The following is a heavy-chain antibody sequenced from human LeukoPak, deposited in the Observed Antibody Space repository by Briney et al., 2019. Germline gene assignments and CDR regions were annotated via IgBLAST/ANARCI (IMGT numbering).Heavy chain of an antibody. V-gene: IGHV4-30-4*08. CDR1: GGSISSGDYY. D-gene: IGHD3-22*01. CDR2: IYYSGST. J-gene: IGHJ4*02. Sequence: SETLSLTCTVSGGSISSGDYYWSWIRQPPGKGLEWIGYIYYSGSTYYNPSLKSRVTISVDTSKNQFSLKLSSVTAADTAVYYCARARITMIALGEYFDYWGQGTLVTVSS. CDR3: ARARITMIALGEYFDY.